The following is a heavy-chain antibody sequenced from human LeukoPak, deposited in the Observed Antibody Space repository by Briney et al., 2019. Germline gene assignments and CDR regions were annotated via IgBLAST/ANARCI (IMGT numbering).Heavy chain of an antibody. Sequence: TSETLSLTCTVSGGSISNYYWSWIRQPPGKGLEWIGYIYYSGSTNYNPSLESRVTISVDTSKKQFSLKLDSVTAADTAVYYCARGRSGSYHSPFDYWGQGTLVTVSS. V-gene: IGHV4-59*13. CDR1: GGSISNYY. CDR3: ARGRSGSYHSPFDY. J-gene: IGHJ4*02. CDR2: IYYSGST. D-gene: IGHD1-26*01.